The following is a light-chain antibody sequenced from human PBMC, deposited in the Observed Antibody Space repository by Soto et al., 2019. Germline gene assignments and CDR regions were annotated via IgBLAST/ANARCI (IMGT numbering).Light chain of an antibody. J-gene: IGKJ2*01. V-gene: IGKV1-5*01. CDR2: DAS. CDR3: QQHNDYSAVT. CDR1: QNIGSS. Sequence: DIQMTQSPSTMSASVGDRVTITCRASQNIGSSLAWYQHRPGKAPKLLIFDASTLQTGVPSRFSGSGFGTEFTLTITGLQPDDVATYYCQQHNDYSAVTFGQGTKLEIK.